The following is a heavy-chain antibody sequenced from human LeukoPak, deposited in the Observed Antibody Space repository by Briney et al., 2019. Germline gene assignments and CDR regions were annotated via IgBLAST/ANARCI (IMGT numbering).Heavy chain of an antibody. J-gene: IGHJ4*02. CDR1: GFTFSSYW. D-gene: IGHD3-22*01. CDR2: IKQDGSEK. V-gene: IGHV3-7*01. CDR3: ARTYYYDSSGYYPPDY. Sequence: GGSLRLSCAASGFTFSSYWMSWVRQAPGKGLEWVANIKQDGSEKYYVDPVKGRFTISRDNAKNSLYLQMNSLRAEDTAVYYCARTYYYDSSGYYPPDYWGQGTLATVSS.